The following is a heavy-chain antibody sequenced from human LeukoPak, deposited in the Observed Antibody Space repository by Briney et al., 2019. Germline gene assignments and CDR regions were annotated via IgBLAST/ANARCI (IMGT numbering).Heavy chain of an antibody. J-gene: IGHJ5*02. CDR3: ARFRHAGNPSKWWFDP. D-gene: IGHD4-23*01. V-gene: IGHV4-39*01. CDR1: GGSISSNIYS. CDR2: SYYSGST. Sequence: SETLSLTCTVSGGSISSNIYSWGWIRQPPGKGLEWTGSSYYSGSTYYNPSLKSRVTLSVDTSKNQFSLKLSSVTAADTAVYYCARFRHAGNPSKWWFDPWGQGTLVTVSS.